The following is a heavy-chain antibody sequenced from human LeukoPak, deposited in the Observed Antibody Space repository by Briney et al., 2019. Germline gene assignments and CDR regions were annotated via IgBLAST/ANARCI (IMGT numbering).Heavy chain of an antibody. J-gene: IGHJ4*02. CDR1: GYSFTNYW. D-gene: IGHD5-12*01. Sequence: GESLKISCKGSGYSFTNYWIGWVRQMPGKGLEWMGIIYPGDSDIRYSTSFQGQVTISADKSISTAYLQWSSLKASDTAMYYCAIQGRGYSGYDPFDYWGQGTLVTVPS. CDR3: AIQGRGYSGYDPFDY. CDR2: IYPGDSDI. V-gene: IGHV5-51*01.